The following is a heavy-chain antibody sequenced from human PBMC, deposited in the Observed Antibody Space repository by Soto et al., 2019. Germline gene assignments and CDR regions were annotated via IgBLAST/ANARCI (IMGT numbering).Heavy chain of an antibody. D-gene: IGHD5-12*01. J-gene: IGHJ3*02. Sequence: HPGVSLRLSCAASGFTVSSNYMSWVRQAPGKGLEWVSVIYGGGSTYYADSVKGRFSISRDNSKNTLYLQMNSLRAEDTAVYYCAREPVATDDIWGQGTMVTVSS. V-gene: IGHV3-66*01. CDR3: AREPVATDDI. CDR1: GFTVSSNY. CDR2: IYGGGST.